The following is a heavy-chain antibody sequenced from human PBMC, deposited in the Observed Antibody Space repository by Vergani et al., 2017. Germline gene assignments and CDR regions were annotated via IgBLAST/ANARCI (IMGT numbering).Heavy chain of an antibody. CDR3: ARDKRIAVTGTPYGMDV. V-gene: IGHV4-4*07. D-gene: IGHD6-19*01. Sequence: QVQLQESGPGLVKPSETLSLTCPVSGGSISSYYWSWIRQPAAKGLEWIGRIFASGSTNYNPSLTSRVTMSIDTSKSQFSLNLSSVTATDTAMYCCARDKRIAVTGTPYGMDVWGQGTTVTVSS. J-gene: IGHJ6*02. CDR2: IFASGST. CDR1: GGSISSYY.